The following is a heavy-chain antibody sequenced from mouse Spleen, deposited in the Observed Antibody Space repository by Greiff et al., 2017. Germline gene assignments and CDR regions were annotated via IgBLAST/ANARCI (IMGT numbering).Heavy chain of an antibody. V-gene: IGHV7-3*02. CDR1: GFTFTDYY. CDR3: ARAINWDRWYFDV. Sequence: EVQVVESGGGLVQPGGSLRLSCATSGFTFTDYYMSWVRQPPGKALEWLGFIRNKANGYTTEYSASVKGRFTISRDNSQSILYLQMNTLRAEDSATYYCARAINWDRWYFDVWGAGTTVTVSS. J-gene: IGHJ1*01. CDR2: IRNKANGYTT. D-gene: IGHD4-1*01.